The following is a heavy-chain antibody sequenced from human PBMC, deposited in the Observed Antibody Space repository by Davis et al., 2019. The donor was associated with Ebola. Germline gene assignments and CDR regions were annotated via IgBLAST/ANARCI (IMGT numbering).Heavy chain of an antibody. CDR3: ARDSGGDPYYYYMDV. V-gene: IGHV3-30-3*01. Sequence: GESLKISCAASGFTFSSYAMHWVRQAPGKGLEWVAVISYDGSNKYYADSVKGRFTISRDNSKNTLYLQMNSLRAEDTAVYYCARDSGGDPYYYYMDVWGKGTTVTVSS. D-gene: IGHD2-21*01. CDR1: GFTFSSYA. J-gene: IGHJ6*03. CDR2: ISYDGSNK.